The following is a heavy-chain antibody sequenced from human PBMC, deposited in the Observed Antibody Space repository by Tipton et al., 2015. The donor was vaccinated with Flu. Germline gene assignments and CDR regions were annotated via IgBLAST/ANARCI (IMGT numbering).Heavy chain of an antibody. CDR1: GYSINSGYY. J-gene: IGHJ6*02. V-gene: IGHV4-61*01. Sequence: TLSLTCAVTGYSINSGYYWSWIRQPPGKGLEWIGYIYDSVTSNYNPSLKSRLTISVDSSKNQFSLKLTSVTAADTAVYYCARARAPYYYYAMDLWGQGTAVTVSS. D-gene: IGHD3-16*01. CDR2: IYDSVTS. CDR3: ARARAPYYYYAMDL.